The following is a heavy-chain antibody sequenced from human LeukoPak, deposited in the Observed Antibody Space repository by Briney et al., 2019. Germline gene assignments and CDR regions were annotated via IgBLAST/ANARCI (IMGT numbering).Heavy chain of an antibody. CDR2: ISYDGSKK. CDR3: ARGYCSSTSCRRDFDY. Sequence: PGGSLRLSCAASGFTSSSYGVHWVRQAPGKGLEWVAIISYDGSKKYYADSVKGRFTISRDNSKNTLYLQMSSLRAEDTAVYYCARGYCSSTSCRRDFDYWGQGTLVTVSS. CDR1: GFTSSSYG. D-gene: IGHD2-2*01. V-gene: IGHV3-30*03. J-gene: IGHJ4*02.